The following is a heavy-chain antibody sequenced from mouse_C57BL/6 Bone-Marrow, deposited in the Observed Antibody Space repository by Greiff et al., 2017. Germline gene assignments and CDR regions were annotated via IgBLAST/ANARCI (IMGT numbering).Heavy chain of an antibody. CDR2: IDPSDSYT. Sequence: QVQLQQPGAELVRPGTSVKLSCKASGYTFTSYWMHWVKQRPGQGLEWIGVIDPSDSYTNYKQKFKGKATLTVDTSSSTAYMQLSSLTSEDSAVYYCASWYFDVWGTGTTVTVSS. CDR3: ASWYFDV. J-gene: IGHJ1*03. CDR1: GYTFTSYW. V-gene: IGHV1-59*01.